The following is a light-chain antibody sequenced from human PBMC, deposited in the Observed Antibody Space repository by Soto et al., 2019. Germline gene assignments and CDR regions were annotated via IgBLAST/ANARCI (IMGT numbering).Light chain of an antibody. CDR3: QSYDTDTVV. J-gene: IGLJ2*01. CDR1: SGSIASKY. Sequence: NFMLTQPHSVSESPGKTVTISCTRTSGSIASKYVQWFQQRPGSAPTTVIYEDDQRPSGVPDRFSGSVDRSSNSASLTISGLKTEDEADYYCQSYDTDTVVFGGGTKLTVL. CDR2: EDD. V-gene: IGLV6-57*04.